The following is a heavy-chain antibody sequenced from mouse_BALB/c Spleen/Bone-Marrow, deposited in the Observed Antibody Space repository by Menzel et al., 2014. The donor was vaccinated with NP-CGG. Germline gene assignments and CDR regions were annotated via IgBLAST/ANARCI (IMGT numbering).Heavy chain of an antibody. Sequence: VHLVESGPGLVKPSQSLSLTCTVTGYSIISDYAWNWIRQFPGNKLEWMGYVSYSGSTSYNASLKSRISNTRDTSKNQFFLQLNSVTAEDSATYYCAIIYYYDSLYCFDYWGQGTTLTVSS. CDR1: GYSIISDYA. D-gene: IGHD1-1*01. CDR2: VSYSGST. V-gene: IGHV3-2*02. J-gene: IGHJ2*01. CDR3: AIIYYYDSLYCFDY.